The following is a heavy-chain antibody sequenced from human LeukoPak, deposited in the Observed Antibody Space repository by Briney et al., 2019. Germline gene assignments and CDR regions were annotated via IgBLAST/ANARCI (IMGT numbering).Heavy chain of an antibody. D-gene: IGHD6-13*01. CDR1: GFTFSSYS. Sequence: GGSLRLSCAASGFTFSSYSMNWVRQAPGKGLEWVSSISSSSSYIYYADSVKGRFTISRDNAKNSLYLQMNSLRAEDTAVYYCARVGIADNWFDPWGQGTLATVSS. CDR2: ISSSSSYI. V-gene: IGHV3-21*01. J-gene: IGHJ5*02. CDR3: ARVGIADNWFDP.